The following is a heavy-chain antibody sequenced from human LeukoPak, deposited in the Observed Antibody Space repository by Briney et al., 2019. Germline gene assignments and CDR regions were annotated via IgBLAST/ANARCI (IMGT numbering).Heavy chain of an antibody. Sequence: GASVKVSCKASGYTFTSYGISWVRQAPGQEPEWMGWISAYNGNTNYAQNLQDRVFMNTDTSTSTAYMELRSLRSDDTAVYYCARYPLSYSGNWHYYFDYWGQGTLVTVSS. CDR1: GYTFTSYG. CDR3: ARYPLSYSGNWHYYFDY. CDR2: ISAYNGNT. D-gene: IGHD6-13*01. V-gene: IGHV1-18*04. J-gene: IGHJ4*02.